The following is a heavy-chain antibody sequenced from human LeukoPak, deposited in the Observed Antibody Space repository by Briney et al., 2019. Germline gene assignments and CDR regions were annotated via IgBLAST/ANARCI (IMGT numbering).Heavy chain of an antibody. D-gene: IGHD2-15*01. CDR2: INHSGSE. J-gene: IGHJ3*02. CDR1: GGSFSGYY. V-gene: IGHV4-34*01. Sequence: SETLSLTCAVYGGSFSGYYWSWMRQPPGKGLVWMGEINHSGSENYNQSLKSRITISVNTTKNQFSLKLSSVPAAHTAVYYCARGRNLLIIDICGHGTMVTVSS. CDR3: ARGRNLLIIDI.